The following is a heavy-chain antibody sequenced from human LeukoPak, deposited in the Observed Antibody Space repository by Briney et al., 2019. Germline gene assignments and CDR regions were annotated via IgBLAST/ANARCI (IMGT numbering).Heavy chain of an antibody. J-gene: IGHJ4*02. Sequence: ASVKVSCKASGYTFTNYGVSWVRQAPGQGLEWMGWISAYNGNTNYAQKLQGRVTMTTDTSTSTAYMELRSLRSDDTAVYYCARDPTGTTPDYWGQGTLVTVSS. CDR2: ISAYNGNT. CDR3: ARDPTGTTPDY. CDR1: GYTFTNYG. D-gene: IGHD1-7*01. V-gene: IGHV1-18*01.